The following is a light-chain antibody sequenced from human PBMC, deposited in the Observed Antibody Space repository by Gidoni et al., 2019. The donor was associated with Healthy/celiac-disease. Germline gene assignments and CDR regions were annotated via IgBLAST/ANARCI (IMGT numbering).Light chain of an antibody. V-gene: IGKV1-39*01. CDR2: AAS. Sequence: DIQMTQSPSSLSASVGDRVTIPCRASQSISSYLNWYQQKPGKAPKLLIYAASSLQSGVPPRFSGSGSGTDFTLTISSLQPEDFATYYCQQSYSTPITFGQGTRLEIK. CDR1: QSISSY. CDR3: QQSYSTPIT. J-gene: IGKJ5*01.